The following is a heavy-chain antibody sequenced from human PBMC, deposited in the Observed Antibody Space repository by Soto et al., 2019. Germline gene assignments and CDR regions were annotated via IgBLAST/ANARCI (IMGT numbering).Heavy chain of an antibody. CDR3: ATRITVFGLLIPPFDP. CDR2: INHTGGT. V-gene: IGHV4-34*08. D-gene: IGHD3-3*01. CDR1: GGTVKGYY. J-gene: IGHJ5*02. Sequence: TSETLAITCAVYGGTVKGYYWNWIRQHPGKGLEWIGEINHTGGTHYNPSLKSRVTMSVDTSKNQFSLRLSSVTAADTATYYCATRITVFGLLIPPFDPWGQGTQVTVSS.